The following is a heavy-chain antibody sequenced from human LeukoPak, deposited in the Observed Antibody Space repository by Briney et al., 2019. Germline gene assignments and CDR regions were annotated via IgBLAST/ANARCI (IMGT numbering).Heavy chain of an antibody. CDR1: GFTFSSYD. CDR3: ASDPGQQYYGSGISPGY. J-gene: IGHJ4*02. CDR2: IGTAGDP. D-gene: IGHD3-10*01. V-gene: IGHV3-13*05. Sequence: GGSLRLSCAASGFTFSSYDMHWVRQATGKGLEWVSTIGTAGDPYYPGSVKGRFTISRENAKNPLYLQMNSLRAEDTAVYYCASDPGQQYYGSGISPGYWGQGTLVTVSS.